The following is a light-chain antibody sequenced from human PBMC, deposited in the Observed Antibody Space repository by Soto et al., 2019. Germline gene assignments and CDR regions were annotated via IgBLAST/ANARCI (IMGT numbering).Light chain of an antibody. CDR2: DVT. CDR1: TSDVGAFNY. CDR3: SSYTTRNTEV. Sequence: QCVLTQPSSVSGAPGQSISISCIGNTSDVGAFNYVSWYQHHPGKAPQLIIYDVTSRPSGVSNRFSASKSGNTASLTISGLQAEDEADYYCSSYTTRNTEVFGTGTKVTVL. V-gene: IGLV2-14*03. J-gene: IGLJ1*01.